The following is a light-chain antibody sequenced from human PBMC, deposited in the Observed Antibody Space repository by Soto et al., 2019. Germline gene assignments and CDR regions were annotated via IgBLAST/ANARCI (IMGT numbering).Light chain of an antibody. Sequence: EIVWTQSPATLSLSPGERATLSCRTSQSVSSSYLAWYQQKPGQAPRLLIYGASTRGTGIPDRFSGSGSGTDFTLTISRLEPEDFAVYFCQQYGSSPRTFGQGTKVDIK. CDR2: GAS. V-gene: IGKV3-20*01. J-gene: IGKJ1*01. CDR3: QQYGSSPRT. CDR1: QSVSSSY.